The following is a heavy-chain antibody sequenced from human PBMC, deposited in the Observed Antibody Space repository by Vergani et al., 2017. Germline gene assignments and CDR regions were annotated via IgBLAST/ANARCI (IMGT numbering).Heavy chain of an antibody. CDR3: ARGSAPLRYFDWLLPQPFDY. CDR2: IYYSGST. Sequence: QVQLQESGPGLVKPSETLSLTCTVSGGSISSYYWSLIRQPPGKGLEWIGYIYYSGSTTYNPSLKSRVTISVDTSKNQFSLKLSSVTAADTAVYYCARGSAPLRYFDWLLPQPFDYWGQGTLVTVSS. V-gene: IGHV4-59*01. J-gene: IGHJ4*02. D-gene: IGHD3-9*01. CDR1: GGSISSYY.